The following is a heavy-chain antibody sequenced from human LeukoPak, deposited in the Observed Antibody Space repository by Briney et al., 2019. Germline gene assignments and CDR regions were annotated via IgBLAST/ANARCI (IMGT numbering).Heavy chain of an antibody. CDR3: ARAPPRIAARPISNWFDP. Sequence: SETPSLTCAVYGGSFSGYYWSWIRQPPGKGLEWIGEINHSGSTNYNPSLKSRVTISVDTSKNQFSLKLSSVTAADTAVYYCARAPPRIAARPISNWFDPWGQGTLVTVSS. D-gene: IGHD6-6*01. CDR2: INHSGST. V-gene: IGHV4-34*01. CDR1: GGSFSGYY. J-gene: IGHJ5*02.